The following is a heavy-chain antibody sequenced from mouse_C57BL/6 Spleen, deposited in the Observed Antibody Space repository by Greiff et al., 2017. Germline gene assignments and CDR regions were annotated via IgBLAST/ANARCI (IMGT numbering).Heavy chain of an antibody. CDR2: IYPGDGDT. CDR1: GYAFTSSW. CDR3: ARGVTTVVARAMDY. Sequence: QVQLQQSGPELVKPGASVKISCKASGYAFTSSWMHWVKQRPGQGLEWIGRIYPGDGDTNYNGKFKGKDTLTADKSSSTAYMQLSSRTSEDAAVYFCARGVTTVVARAMDYWGQGTSVTVSS. V-gene: IGHV1-82*01. D-gene: IGHD1-1*01. J-gene: IGHJ4*01.